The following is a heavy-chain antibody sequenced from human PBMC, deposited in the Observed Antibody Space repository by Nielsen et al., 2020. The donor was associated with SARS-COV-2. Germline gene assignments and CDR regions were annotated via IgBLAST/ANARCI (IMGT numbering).Heavy chain of an antibody. CDR3: VRVRDDGFYYDTGPFDN. V-gene: IGHV3-74*01. J-gene: IGHJ4*02. CDR1: GFTLSRYW. Sequence: GESLKISCAASGFTLSRYWMNWFRQVPGKGLAWVSRISSDGTKTTYADSVKGRFTISKDNTRNTLYLQMNSLRAEDTAVYYCVRVRDDGFYYDTGPFDNWGQGSLVTVSS. D-gene: IGHD3-22*01. CDR2: ISSDGTKT.